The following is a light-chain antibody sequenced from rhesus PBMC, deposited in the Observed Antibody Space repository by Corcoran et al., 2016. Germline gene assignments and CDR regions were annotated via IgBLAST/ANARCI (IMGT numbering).Light chain of an antibody. Sequence: DIQMTQSPSSLSASVGDRVTITCRASQGITNDLAWYQPKPGETPKFLIYEASSFQSGFPSVFSGSGSGTDVTLTISSLQSEDFATYFCRHYDSTPPMYTFGQGTKVEIK. V-gene: IGKV1S17*01. CDR3: RHYDSTPPMYT. CDR1: QGITND. CDR2: EAS. J-gene: IGKJ2*01.